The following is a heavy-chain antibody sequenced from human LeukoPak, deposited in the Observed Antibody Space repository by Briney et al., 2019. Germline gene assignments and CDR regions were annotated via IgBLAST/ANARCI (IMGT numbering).Heavy chain of an antibody. CDR1: GGTFSNYA. J-gene: IGHJ1*01. Sequence: SVKVSCKASGGTFSNYAISWVRQAPGQGLEWMGRIIPILGIANYAQKFQGRVTITADKSTSTAYMELSSLRSEDTAVYYCASPQRGFYGGNSAEYFQHWGQGTLVTVSS. CDR2: IIPILGIA. D-gene: IGHD4-23*01. V-gene: IGHV1-69*04. CDR3: ASPQRGFYGGNSAEYFQH.